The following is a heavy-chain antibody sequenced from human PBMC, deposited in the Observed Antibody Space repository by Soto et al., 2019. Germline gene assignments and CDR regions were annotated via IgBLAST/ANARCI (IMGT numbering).Heavy chain of an antibody. CDR1: GYTFTSYA. D-gene: IGHD5-18*01. Sequence: GASVKVSCKASGYTFTSYAMHWVRQAPGQRLEWMGWINAGNGNTKYSQKFQGRVTITRDTSASTAYMELSSLRSEGTAVYYCARDPEYSYGYNWGQGTLVTVSS. V-gene: IGHV1-3*01. CDR2: INAGNGNT. CDR3: ARDPEYSYGYN. J-gene: IGHJ4*02.